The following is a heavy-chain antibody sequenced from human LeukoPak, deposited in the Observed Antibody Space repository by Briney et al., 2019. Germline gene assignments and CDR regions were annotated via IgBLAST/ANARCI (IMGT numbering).Heavy chain of an antibody. J-gene: IGHJ5*02. CDR3: ARKQQPANWFDP. D-gene: IGHD6-13*01. Sequence: ASVKVSCKASGYAFSSYAISWVRQAPGQGLEWMGGIIPIFGTANYAQKFQGRVTITTDESTSTAYMELSSLRSEDTAVYYCARKQQPANWFDPWGQGTLVTVSS. CDR2: IIPIFGTA. V-gene: IGHV1-69*05. CDR1: GYAFSSYA.